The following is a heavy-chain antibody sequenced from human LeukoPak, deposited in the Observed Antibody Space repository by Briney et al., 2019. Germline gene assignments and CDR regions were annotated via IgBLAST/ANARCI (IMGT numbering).Heavy chain of an antibody. V-gene: IGHV3-15*01. CDR2: IKSKTDGGTT. Sequence: GGSLRLSCAASGFTFSSYAMSWVRQAPGKGLEWVGRIKSKTDGGTTDYAAPVKGRFTISRDDSKNTLYLQMNSLKTEDTAVYYCTTSWIQLWFFDYWGQGTLVTVSS. D-gene: IGHD5-18*01. CDR3: TTSWIQLWFFDY. CDR1: GFTFSSYA. J-gene: IGHJ4*02.